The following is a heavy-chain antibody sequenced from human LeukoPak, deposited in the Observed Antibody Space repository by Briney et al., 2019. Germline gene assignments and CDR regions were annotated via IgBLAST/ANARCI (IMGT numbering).Heavy chain of an antibody. J-gene: IGHJ4*02. CDR2: IYTDNT. CDR3: ARRAGAYSHPYDY. CDR1: GFIVSSNS. Sequence: GGSLRLSCAVSGFIVSSNSMSWVRQAPGKGLEWVSFIYTDNTHYSDSVKGRFTISRDNSKNTLYLQMNSLRAEDTAVYYCARRAGAYSHPYDYWGQGTLVTVSS. D-gene: IGHD4/OR15-4a*01. V-gene: IGHV3-53*01.